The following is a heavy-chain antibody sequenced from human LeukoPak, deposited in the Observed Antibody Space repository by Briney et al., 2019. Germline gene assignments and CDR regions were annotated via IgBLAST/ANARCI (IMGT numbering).Heavy chain of an antibody. CDR1: GFTFSNAW. V-gene: IGHV3-15*01. CDR3: TTDPPYCTNGVCSEGDY. CDR2: NKNKTDDGTT. J-gene: IGHJ4*02. D-gene: IGHD2-8*01. Sequence: GGSLRLTCAASGFTFSNAWMSWVRQAPGKGLEWLGRNKNKTDDGTTDYAAPVKGRFTISRDDSKNTLYLQMNSLKTEDTAVYYCTTDPPYCTNGVCSEGDYWGQGTLVTVSS.